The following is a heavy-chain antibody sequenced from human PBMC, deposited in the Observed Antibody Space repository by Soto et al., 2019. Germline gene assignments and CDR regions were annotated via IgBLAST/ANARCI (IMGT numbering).Heavy chain of an antibody. J-gene: IGHJ4*01. D-gene: IGHD6-13*01. V-gene: IGHV1-3*01. CDR2: INPGNGNT. CDR1: GYIFTTYG. Sequence: GASVKVSCKASGYIFTTYGLHWVRQAPGQRLEWMGWINPGNGNTNYSQKFQDRLTITRDTSATTAYMELSSLSSEDTAVYYCARGPLNISWYWGQGTPVTVSS. CDR3: ARGPLNISWY.